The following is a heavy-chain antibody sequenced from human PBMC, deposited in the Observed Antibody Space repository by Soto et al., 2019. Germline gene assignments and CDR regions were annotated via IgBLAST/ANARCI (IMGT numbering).Heavy chain of an antibody. J-gene: IGHJ4*02. Sequence: PGGSLRLSCAASGFTFSNAWISCVRQAPGKGLEWVQAISVSGGTRHYADSVKGRFTSPRDNSKNTLYLQMNSLRAEDTAVYYCAKGEYSSGYPGFFDYWGQGTLVTVSS. CDR3: AKGEYSSGYPGFFDY. CDR1: GFTFSNAW. CDR2: ISVSGGTR. V-gene: IGHV3-23*01. D-gene: IGHD3-22*01.